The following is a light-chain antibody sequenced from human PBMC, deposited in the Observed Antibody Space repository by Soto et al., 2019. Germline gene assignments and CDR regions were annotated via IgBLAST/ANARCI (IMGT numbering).Light chain of an antibody. J-gene: IGLJ1*01. CDR1: SSDFGNYNL. Sequence: SGQTQPASVSGSPGQSIAISCTGTSSDFGNYNLVSWYQQHPGKVPKLILFEVNKRPSGVSGRFSGSKSGNTASLTISGLQAEDEADYYCCSFTSSNTHVFGTGTKVTVL. CDR2: EVN. V-gene: IGLV2-23*02. CDR3: CSFTSSNTHV.